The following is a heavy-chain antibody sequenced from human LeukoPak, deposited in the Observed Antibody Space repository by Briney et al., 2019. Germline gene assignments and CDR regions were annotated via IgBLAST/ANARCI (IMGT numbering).Heavy chain of an antibody. Sequence: ASVKVSCKASGYTFTSYDINWVRQATGQGLEWMGWMNPNSGNTGYAQKFQGRVTMTRNTSISTAYMELSSLRSEDTAVYYCARMETSLAVDNSWGQGTLVTVSS. CDR1: GYTFTSYD. CDR2: MNPNSGNT. D-gene: IGHD6-19*01. CDR3: ARMETSLAVDNS. V-gene: IGHV1-8*02. J-gene: IGHJ4*02.